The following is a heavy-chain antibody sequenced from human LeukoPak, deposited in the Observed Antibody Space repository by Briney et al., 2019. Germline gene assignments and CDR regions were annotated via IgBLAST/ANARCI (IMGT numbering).Heavy chain of an antibody. J-gene: IGHJ6*03. CDR3: ARTTMVRGTYYMDV. CDR1: GGSISSGSYY. V-gene: IGHV4-61*02. Sequence: SQTLSLTCTVSGGSISSGSYYWSWIRQPAGTGLEWIGRIYTSGSTNYNPSLKSRVTISVDTSKNQFSLKLSSVTAADTAVYYCARTTMVRGTYYMDVWGKGTTVTISS. D-gene: IGHD3-10*01. CDR2: IYTSGST.